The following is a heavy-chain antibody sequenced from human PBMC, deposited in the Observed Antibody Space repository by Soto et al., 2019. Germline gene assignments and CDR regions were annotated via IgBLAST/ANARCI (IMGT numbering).Heavy chain of an antibody. Sequence: GGSLRLSCAASGFTFSNAWMSWVRQAPGKGLEWVGHIKSKTDGRTPDYAAPVKGRFTISRDDSKNTLYLQMNSLKTEDTAVYYCTTVDSNYYGSGSYYNDYWGQGTLVTVSS. CDR3: TTVDSNYYGSGSYYNDY. CDR1: GFTFSNAW. CDR2: IKSKTDGRTP. V-gene: IGHV3-15*01. J-gene: IGHJ4*02. D-gene: IGHD3-10*01.